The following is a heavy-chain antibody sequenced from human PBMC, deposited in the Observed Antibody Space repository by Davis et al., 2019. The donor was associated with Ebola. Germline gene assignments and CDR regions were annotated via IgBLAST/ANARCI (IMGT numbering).Heavy chain of an antibody. V-gene: IGHV3-23*01. D-gene: IGHD4-17*01. CDR3: AKVVYGDPYYYGMDV. CDR1: GFSFSSHA. Sequence: GESLKISCATSGFSFSSHAMSWVRQAPGKGLEWVAVITNSGATTYYSQSVMGRFTISRDNAKNSLYLQMDSLRAEDTALYYCAKVVYGDPYYYGMDVWGQGTTVTVSS. CDR2: ITNSGATT. J-gene: IGHJ6*02.